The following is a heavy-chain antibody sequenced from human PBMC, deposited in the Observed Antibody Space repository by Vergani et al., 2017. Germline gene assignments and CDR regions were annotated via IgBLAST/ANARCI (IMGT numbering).Heavy chain of an antibody. Sequence: EVQLVESGGGLVQPGGSLRLSCAASGFTFSSYSMNWVRQAPGKGLEWVSYISSSSSTIYYADSVKGRFTISRDNAKNSLYLQMNSLRADDTAVYYCAKTGVAAPDAFDIWGQGTMVTVSS. V-gene: IGHV3-48*01. CDR1: GFTFSSYS. CDR3: AKTGVAAPDAFDI. CDR2: ISSSSSTI. D-gene: IGHD6-6*01. J-gene: IGHJ3*02.